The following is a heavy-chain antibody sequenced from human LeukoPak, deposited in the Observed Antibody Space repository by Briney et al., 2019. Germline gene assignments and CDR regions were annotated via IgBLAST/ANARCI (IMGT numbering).Heavy chain of an antibody. Sequence: SGGSLRLSCAASGFTFDDYGMSWVRQAPGKGLEWVSGINWNGGSTGYADSVKGRFTISRDNAKNSLYLQMNSLRAEDTAVYYCARAAYYDSTHDAFDIWGQGTMVTVSS. CDR2: INWNGGST. V-gene: IGHV3-20*04. CDR3: ARAAYYDSTHDAFDI. CDR1: GFTFDDYG. D-gene: IGHD3-22*01. J-gene: IGHJ3*02.